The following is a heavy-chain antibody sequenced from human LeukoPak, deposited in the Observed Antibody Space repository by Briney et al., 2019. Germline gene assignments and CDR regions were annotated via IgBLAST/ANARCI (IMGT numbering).Heavy chain of an antibody. D-gene: IGHD2-15*01. CDR1: GGSISSYY. CDR2: IYTSGST. J-gene: IGHJ5*02. V-gene: IGHV4-4*07. CDR3: ARGARVVVAASWFDP. Sequence: SETLSLTCTVSGGSISSYYWSWIRLPAGKGLEWIGRIYTSGSTNYNPSLKSRVTMSVDTSKNQFSLKLSSVTAADTAVYYCARGARVVVAASWFDPWGQGTLVTVSS.